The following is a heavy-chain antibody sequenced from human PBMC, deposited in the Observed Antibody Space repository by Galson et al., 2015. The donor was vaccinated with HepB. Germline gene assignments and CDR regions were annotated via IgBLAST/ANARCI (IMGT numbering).Heavy chain of an antibody. D-gene: IGHD5-12*01. V-gene: IGHV3-23*01. CDR2: ISGSGGGT. J-gene: IGHJ4*02. Sequence: SLRLSCAASGFTFSIYAMNWVRQAPGKGLEWVSGISGSGGGTYSADSVKGRFTISRDNSKNTLYLQMNSLRVEDTALYYCAKDLIVATIMWYFDYWGQGTLVTVSS. CDR3: AKDLIVATIMWYFDY. CDR1: GFTFSIYA.